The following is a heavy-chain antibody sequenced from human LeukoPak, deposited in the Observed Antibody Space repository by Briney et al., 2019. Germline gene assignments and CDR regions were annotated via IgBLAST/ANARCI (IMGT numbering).Heavy chain of an antibody. V-gene: IGHV4-59*01. CDR2: IYYGGST. Sequence: SETLSLTCTVSGGSISSYYWSWIRQPPGKGLEGSGYIYYGGSTNYNPSLKSRVTISVDTSKNQFSLKLSSVTAADTAVYYCARGTMVRGVITYYYGMDVWGKGTTVTVSS. CDR1: GGSISSYY. D-gene: IGHD3-10*01. CDR3: ARGTMVRGVITYYYGMDV. J-gene: IGHJ6*04.